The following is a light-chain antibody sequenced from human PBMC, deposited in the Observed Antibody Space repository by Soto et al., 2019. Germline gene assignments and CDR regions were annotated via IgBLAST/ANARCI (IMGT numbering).Light chain of an antibody. CDR3: CLYANANTLV. V-gene: IGLV2-14*01. CDR1: SSDVGGYNY. J-gene: IGLJ1*01. CDR2: AVS. Sequence: QSALTQPASVSGSPGQSITISCTGTSSDVGGYNYVSWYQQHPGKDPRVVIYAVSNRPSGVSNRFSGSKSGNAASLTISGLQAEEEAEYFCCLYANANTLVFGTGTKVTVL.